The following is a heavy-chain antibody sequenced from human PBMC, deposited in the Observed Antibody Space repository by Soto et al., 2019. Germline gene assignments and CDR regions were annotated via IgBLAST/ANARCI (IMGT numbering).Heavy chain of an antibody. D-gene: IGHD2-2*01. J-gene: IGHJ6*02. CDR2: IVVGSGKT. Sequence: SVKVSWKASGFTLTSSAVQWVRQARGQRPEWIGWIVVGSGKTNYAQKFQERVTITRDMSTSTAYMELSSLRSEDTAVYYCAAWAKVLSQYYYYGMDVWGQGTTVTVSS. V-gene: IGHV1-58*01. CDR1: GFTLTSSA. CDR3: AAWAKVLSQYYYYGMDV.